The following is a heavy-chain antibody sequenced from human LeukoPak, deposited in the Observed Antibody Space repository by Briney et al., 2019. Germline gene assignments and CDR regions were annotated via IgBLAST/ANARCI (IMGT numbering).Heavy chain of an antibody. CDR2: ISWNSGSI. CDR1: GFTFDDYA. D-gene: IGHD3-3*01. J-gene: IGHJ5*02. V-gene: IGHV3-9*01. CDR3: ARGVGDYDFWSGYYSLYWFDP. Sequence: PGRSLRLSCAASGFTFDDYAMHWVRQAPGKGLEWVSGISWNSGSIGYADSVKGRFTISRDNAKNSLYLQMNSLRAEDTAVYYCARGVGDYDFWSGYYSLYWFDPWGQGTLVTVSS.